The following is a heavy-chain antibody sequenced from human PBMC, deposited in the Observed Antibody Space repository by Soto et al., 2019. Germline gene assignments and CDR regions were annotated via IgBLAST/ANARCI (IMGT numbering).Heavy chain of an antibody. V-gene: IGHV1-8*02. D-gene: IGHD6-19*01. Sequence: EASVKVSCKASGYTFTSYGINWVRQAPGQGLEWMGWMNPNSGNTGYAQKFQGRVTMTRNTSISTAYMELSSLRSEDTAVYYCARGASSGWYTHDAFDIWGQGTMVTVSS. J-gene: IGHJ3*02. CDR3: ARGASSGWYTHDAFDI. CDR1: GYTFTSYG. CDR2: MNPNSGNT.